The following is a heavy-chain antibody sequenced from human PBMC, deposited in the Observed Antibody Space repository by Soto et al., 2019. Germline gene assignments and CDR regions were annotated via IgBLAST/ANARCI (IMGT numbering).Heavy chain of an antibody. D-gene: IGHD3-9*01. Sequence: GGSLRLSCAASGFTFSSYAMSWVRQAPGKGLEWVSAISGSGGSTYYADSVKGRFTISRDNSKNTLYLQMNSLRAEDTAVYYCAKDAGATRYYDILTGYYELAEYFQHWGQGTLVTVSS. J-gene: IGHJ1*01. V-gene: IGHV3-23*01. CDR3: AKDAGATRYYDILTGYYELAEYFQH. CDR2: ISGSGGST. CDR1: GFTFSSYA.